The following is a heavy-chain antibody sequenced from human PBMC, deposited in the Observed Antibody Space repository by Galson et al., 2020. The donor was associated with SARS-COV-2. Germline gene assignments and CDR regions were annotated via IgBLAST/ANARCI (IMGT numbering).Heavy chain of an antibody. CDR3: ARGGFPYYYYMDV. V-gene: IGHV3-49*03. Sequence: GGSLRLSCTVAGFTFGDFAMSWFRQAPGKGLEGVGFIRSRTYDGTTEYAASVKDRFTISRDDSKNVAYLQMNSLITEDTAVYYCARGGFPYYYYMDVWGKGTTVTVSS. CDR1: GFTFGDFA. CDR2: IRSRTYDGTT. J-gene: IGHJ6*03.